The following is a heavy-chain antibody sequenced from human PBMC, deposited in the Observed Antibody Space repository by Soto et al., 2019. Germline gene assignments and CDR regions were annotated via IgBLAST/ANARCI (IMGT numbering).Heavy chain of an antibody. D-gene: IGHD6-6*01. CDR3: ARQSVVSSSDDN. CDR1: GGSFSGYY. Sequence: SETLSLTCAVYGGSFSGYYWSWIRQPPGKGLEWIGEINHSGSTNYNPSLKSRVTISVDTSKNQFSLKLSSVTAADTAVYYCARQSVVSSSDDNWGQGTLVTVSS. CDR2: INHSGST. J-gene: IGHJ4*02. V-gene: IGHV4-34*01.